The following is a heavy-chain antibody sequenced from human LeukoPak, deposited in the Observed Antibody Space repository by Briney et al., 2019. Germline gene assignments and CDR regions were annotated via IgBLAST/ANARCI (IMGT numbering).Heavy chain of an antibody. CDR2: ISYDGSNK. J-gene: IGHJ4*02. Sequence: GGSLRLSCAASGFIFSSYAMHWVRQAPGKGLEWVAVISYDGSNKYYADSVKGRFTISRDNSKDTLYLQMNSLRAEDTAVYYCARHSSSSLTFDYWGQGTLVTVSS. CDR1: GFIFSSYA. V-gene: IGHV3-30*04. D-gene: IGHD6-6*01. CDR3: ARHSSSSLTFDY.